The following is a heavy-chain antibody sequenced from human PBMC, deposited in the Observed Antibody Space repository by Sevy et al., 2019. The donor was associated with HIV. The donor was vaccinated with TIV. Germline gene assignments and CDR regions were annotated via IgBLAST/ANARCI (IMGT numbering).Heavy chain of an antibody. Sequence: GGSLRLSCAASGFTFSSYWMSWVRQAPGKGLEWVANIKQDGSEKYDVDSVKGRFTISRDNAKNSLYLQMNSLRAEDTAVYYCARDWGVNYYYDSSGYYYYWGQGTLVTVSS. CDR1: GFTFSSYW. D-gene: IGHD3-22*01. V-gene: IGHV3-7*01. CDR3: ARDWGVNYYYDSSGYYYY. J-gene: IGHJ4*02. CDR2: IKQDGSEK.